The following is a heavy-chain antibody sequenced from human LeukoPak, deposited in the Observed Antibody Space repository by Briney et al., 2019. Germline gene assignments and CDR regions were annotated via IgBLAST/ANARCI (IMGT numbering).Heavy chain of an antibody. CDR3: VRDAEVAFDI. J-gene: IGHJ3*02. V-gene: IGHV1-18*01. CDR2: ISAYNGNT. Sequence: ASVKVSCKASGYTFTSYGISWVRQAPGQGLEWMGWISAYNGNTNYAQTLRGRVTMTTDTSTSTAYMELRSLRSDDTAVYYCVRDAEVAFDIWGQGTMVTVSS. CDR1: GYTFTSYG.